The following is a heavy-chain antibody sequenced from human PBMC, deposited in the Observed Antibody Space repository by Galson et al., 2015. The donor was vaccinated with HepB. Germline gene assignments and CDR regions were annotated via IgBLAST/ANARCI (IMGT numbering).Heavy chain of an antibody. J-gene: IGHJ4*02. CDR3: AREVDIGCFDY. CDR1: GFTFSSYA. V-gene: IGHV3-30*04. CDR2: ISYDGSNK. D-gene: IGHD5-12*01. Sequence: SLRLSCAASGFTFSSYAMHWVRQAPGKGLEWVAVISYDGSNKYYADSVKGRFTISRDNSKNTLYLQMNSLRAEDTAVYYCAREVDIGCFDYWGQGTLVTVSS.